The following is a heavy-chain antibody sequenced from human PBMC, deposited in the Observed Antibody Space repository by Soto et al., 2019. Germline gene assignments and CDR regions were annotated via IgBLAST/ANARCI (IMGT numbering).Heavy chain of an antibody. V-gene: IGHV1-69*12. CDR3: ARQGSNEYYCYRMDV. D-gene: IGHD3-10*01. J-gene: IGHJ6*02. CDR1: GGTFRSYA. CDR2: IIRIFGTP. Sequence: QVQLVQSGAEVQKPGSSMKVSCKASGGTFRSYAINWVRQAPGQGLEWMGGIIRIFGTPDYAQVFQGRVTITADESTRTAYMGLSSLRSDDTAVYYCARQGSNEYYCYRMDVWGQGTTSTVSS.